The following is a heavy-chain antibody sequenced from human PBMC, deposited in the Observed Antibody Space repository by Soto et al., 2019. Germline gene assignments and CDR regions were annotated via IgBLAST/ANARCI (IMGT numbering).Heavy chain of an antibody. CDR2: FDPEDGET. J-gene: IGHJ6*02. Sequence: ASVKVSCKVSGYTLTELSMHWVRQAPGKGLEWMGGFDPEDGETIYAQKFQGRVTMTEDTSTDTAYMELSSLGSEDTAVYYCATDPRGYNWNYHYYGMDVWGQGTTVTVSS. D-gene: IGHD1-20*01. CDR1: GYTLTELS. V-gene: IGHV1-24*01. CDR3: ATDPRGYNWNYHYYGMDV.